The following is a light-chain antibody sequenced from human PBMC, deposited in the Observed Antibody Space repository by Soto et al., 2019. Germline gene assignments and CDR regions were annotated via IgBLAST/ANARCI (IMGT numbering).Light chain of an antibody. J-gene: IGLJ2*01. Sequence: QSALTQPASVSGSPGQSITVSCTGSSSDVGSYNLVSWYQQYPGKAPKLMVYDVSNRPSGVSNRFSGSKSGNTASLTISGLQAEDEADYYCSSFTVSSPVIFGGGTQLTVL. CDR1: SSDVGSYNL. CDR2: DVS. CDR3: SSFTVSSPVI. V-gene: IGLV2-14*02.